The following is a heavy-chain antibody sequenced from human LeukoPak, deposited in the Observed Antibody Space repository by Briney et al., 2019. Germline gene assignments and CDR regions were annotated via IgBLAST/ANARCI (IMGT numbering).Heavy chain of an antibody. D-gene: IGHD1-1*01. CDR1: GGSISDYY. Sequence: SETLSLTCAVSGGSISDYYWSWIRQPPGKGLEWIGYISYNGSTKYNPSLKSRVTISADMPKSQNTLKLSPVTAADTAVYYCAIDSKSRTALDGRTWNDGGQGTLVTVSS. CDR3: AIDSKSRTALDGRTWND. CDR2: ISYNGST. J-gene: IGHJ4*02. V-gene: IGHV4-59*01.